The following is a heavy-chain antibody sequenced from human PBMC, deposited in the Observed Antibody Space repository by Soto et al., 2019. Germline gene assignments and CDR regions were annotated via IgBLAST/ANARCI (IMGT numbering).Heavy chain of an antibody. D-gene: IGHD1-26*01. CDR1: NASITSSGYY. Sequence: QVQLQESGPRLVEASQTLSLTCTVSNASITSSGYYWSWVRQPPGKRLEWIGYIYHSGSTFYRPSLQSRLTMSVDTSKNQFSLTLSSVTAAGTAVYHCARMSGTYYVPDYWGQGTLVTVSS. CDR2: IYHSGST. V-gene: IGHV4-30-4*01. J-gene: IGHJ4*02. CDR3: ARMSGTYYVPDY.